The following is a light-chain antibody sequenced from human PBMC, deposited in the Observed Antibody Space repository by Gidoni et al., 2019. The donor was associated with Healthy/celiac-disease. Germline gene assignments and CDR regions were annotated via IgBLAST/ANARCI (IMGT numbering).Light chain of an antibody. CDR1: SGHSSYA. Sequence: QLVLTQSPSASASLGASVKRTCTLSSGHSSYAIAWHQQQPEKGPRYLMKLNSDGSHSKGDGIPGRFSGSSSGAARYLTISSLQSEDEADYYCQTWCTGIHVFGTGTKVTVL. CDR2: LNSDGSH. CDR3: QTWCTGIHV. J-gene: IGLJ1*01. V-gene: IGLV4-69*01.